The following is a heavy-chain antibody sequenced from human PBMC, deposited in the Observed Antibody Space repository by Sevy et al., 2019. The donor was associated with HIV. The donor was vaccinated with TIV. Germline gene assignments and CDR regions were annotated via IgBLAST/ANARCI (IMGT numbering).Heavy chain of an antibody. CDR3: ARGRGWGLGAFDI. CDR2: ISYDGSNK. J-gene: IGHJ3*02. CDR1: GFTFSSYA. D-gene: IGHD3-10*01. Sequence: GGSLRLSCAASGFTFSSYAMHWVRQAPGKGLEWVAVISYDGSNKYYADSVKGRFTISRDNSKNTLYLQMNSLRAEDTAVYYCARGRGWGLGAFDIWGQGTMVTVSS. V-gene: IGHV3-30-3*01.